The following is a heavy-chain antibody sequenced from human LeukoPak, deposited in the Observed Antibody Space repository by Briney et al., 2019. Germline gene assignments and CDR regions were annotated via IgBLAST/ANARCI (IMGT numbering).Heavy chain of an antibody. J-gene: IGHJ5*02. Sequence: GASVKVSCKASGYTFTGYYMHWVRQAPGQGLEWMGWINPNSGGTNYAQKFQGRVTMTRDTSISTAYMELSRLRSDDTAVYYCARSPSDYYDSSGYYYPWGQGTLVTVSS. CDR1: GYTFTGYY. D-gene: IGHD3-22*01. CDR2: INPNSGGT. CDR3: ARSPSDYYDSSGYYYP. V-gene: IGHV1-2*02.